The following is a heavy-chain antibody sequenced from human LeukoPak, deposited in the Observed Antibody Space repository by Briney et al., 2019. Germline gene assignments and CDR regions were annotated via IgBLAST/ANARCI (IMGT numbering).Heavy chain of an antibody. CDR1: GGSFSGYY. V-gene: IGHV4-34*01. CDR3: ARVNDSSGWYYYYYMDV. Sequence: SETLSLTCAVYGGSFSGYYWSWIRQPPGKGLEWIGEINHSGRTNYNPSLKSRVTISIDTSKNQFSLKLTSVTAADTAVYYCARVNDSSGWYYYYYMDVWGKGTTVTVSS. D-gene: IGHD6-19*01. CDR2: INHSGRT. J-gene: IGHJ6*03.